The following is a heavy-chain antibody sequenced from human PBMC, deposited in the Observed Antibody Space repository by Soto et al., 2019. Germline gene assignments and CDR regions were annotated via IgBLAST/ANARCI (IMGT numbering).Heavy chain of an antibody. J-gene: IGHJ4*02. V-gene: IGHV3-11*06. CDR3: ASMYNWNDGGSDY. Sequence: PGGSLRLSCAASGFTFSDYYMSWIRQAPGKGLEWVSYISSSSSYTNYADSVKGRFTISRDNAKNSLYLQMNSLRAEDTAVYYCASMYNWNDGGSDYWGQGTLVTVSS. CDR2: ISSSSSYT. D-gene: IGHD1-1*01. CDR1: GFTFSDYY.